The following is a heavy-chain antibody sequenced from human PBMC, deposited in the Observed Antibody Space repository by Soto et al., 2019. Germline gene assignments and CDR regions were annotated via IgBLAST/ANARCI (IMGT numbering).Heavy chain of an antibody. J-gene: IGHJ6*03. CDR1: GFTFSSYA. D-gene: IGHD3-10*01. CDR3: AKSSIRLLWFGGSNYYMDV. CDR2: ISGSGGST. Sequence: GGSLRLSCAASGFTFSSYAMSWVRQAPGKGLEWVSAISGSGGSTYYADSVKGRFTISRDNSKNTLYLQMNSLRAEDTAVYYCAKSSIRLLWFGGSNYYMDVWGKGTTVTVSS. V-gene: IGHV3-23*01.